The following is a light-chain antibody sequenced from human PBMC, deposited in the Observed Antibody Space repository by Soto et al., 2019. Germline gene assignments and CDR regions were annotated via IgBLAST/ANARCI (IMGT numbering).Light chain of an antibody. CDR2: YNN. CDR1: NIGSKT. CDR3: QVWDSASDHPVV. V-gene: IGLV3-21*04. J-gene: IGLJ2*01. Sequence: SSELTQPPSLSVAPGKTARITCGEDNIGSKTVHWYQQRPGQAPVLIIYYNNDRPSGIPERFSGSNSGNTATLTLSRVEGGDEADYYCQVWDSASDHPVVFGGGTKLTVL.